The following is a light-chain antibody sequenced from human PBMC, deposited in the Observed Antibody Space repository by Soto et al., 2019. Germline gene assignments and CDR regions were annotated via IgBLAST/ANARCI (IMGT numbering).Light chain of an antibody. CDR3: QQSYSAPT. Sequence: DIQMTQSTSSLSASIGDRVTITCRASQTINTALNWYQQKPGKAPELLIYATSILQSGVPSRFSGSGFGTNFILPISSLQPEDFGTYYCQQSYSAPTFGGGTKVDIK. J-gene: IGKJ4*01. V-gene: IGKV1-39*01. CDR2: ATS. CDR1: QTINTA.